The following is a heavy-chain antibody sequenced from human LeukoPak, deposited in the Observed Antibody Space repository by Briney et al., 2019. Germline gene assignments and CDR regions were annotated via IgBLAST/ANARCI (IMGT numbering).Heavy chain of an antibody. Sequence: PGGSLRLSCAASGFTFSSYGMHWVRQAPGKGLEGVAVIWYDGSNKYYADSVKGRFTISRDNSKHTLYVQMNSLRAEDTAVYYCARPSADPYDLGYYFDYWGQGTLVTVSS. CDR3: ARPSADPYDLGYYFDY. CDR1: GFTFSSYG. J-gene: IGHJ4*02. V-gene: IGHV3-33*01. D-gene: IGHD3-3*01. CDR2: IWYDGSNK.